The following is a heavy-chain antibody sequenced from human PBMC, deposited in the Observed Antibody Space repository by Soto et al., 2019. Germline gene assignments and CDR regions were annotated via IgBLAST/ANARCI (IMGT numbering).Heavy chain of an antibody. CDR2: IYTSGST. CDR1: GGSISSYY. Sequence: QVQLQESGPGLVKPSETLSLTCTVSGGSISSYYWSWIRQPAGKGLEWIGRIYTSGSTNYNPSLKSRVTMSVDTSKNQFSLKLSSVTAADTAVYYCASYYYDSSGYDSGAEYFQHWGQGTLVTVSS. V-gene: IGHV4-4*07. CDR3: ASYYYDSSGYDSGAEYFQH. D-gene: IGHD3-22*01. J-gene: IGHJ1*01.